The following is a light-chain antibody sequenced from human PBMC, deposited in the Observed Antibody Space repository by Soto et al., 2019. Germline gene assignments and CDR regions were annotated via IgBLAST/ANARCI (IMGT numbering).Light chain of an antibody. Sequence: EIGMTQSPGTLSLSPGERATLSCRTSQSIRSSYLAWYQQKPGPAPRLLIYGASSRATGIPDRVSGSGSGTDFTLTISRLEPDDLAVYYCQQYGSSPLITFGQ. CDR1: QSIRSSY. J-gene: IGKJ5*01. CDR3: QQYGSSPLIT. V-gene: IGKV3-20*01. CDR2: GAS.